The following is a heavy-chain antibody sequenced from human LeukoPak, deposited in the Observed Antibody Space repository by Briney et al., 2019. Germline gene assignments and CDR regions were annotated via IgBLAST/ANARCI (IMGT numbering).Heavy chain of an antibody. D-gene: IGHD2-2*01. CDR3: APEYCSSTSCYQGAFDI. CDR2: INPNSGGT. V-gene: IGHV1-2*02. Sequence: ASVMVSCKASGYTFTGYYMHWVRQAPGQGLEWMGWINPNSGGTNYAQKFQGRVTMTRDTSISTAYMELSRLRSDDTAVYYCAPEYCSSTSCYQGAFDIWGQGTMVTVSS. J-gene: IGHJ3*02. CDR1: GYTFTGYY.